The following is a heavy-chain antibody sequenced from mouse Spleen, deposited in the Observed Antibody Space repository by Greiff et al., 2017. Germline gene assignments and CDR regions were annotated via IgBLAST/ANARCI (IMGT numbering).Heavy chain of an antibody. CDR3: ARRTNSDFDY. D-gene: IGHD4-1*01. CDR2: INPSTGGT. J-gene: IGHJ2*01. CDR1: GYSFTGYY. V-gene: IGHV1-42*01. Sequence: EVQLQQSGPELVKPGASVKISCKASGYSFTGYYMNWVKQSPEKSLEWIGEINPSTGGTTYNQKFKAKATLTVDKSSSTAYMQLKSLTSEDSAVYYCARRTNSDFDYWGQGTTLTVSS.